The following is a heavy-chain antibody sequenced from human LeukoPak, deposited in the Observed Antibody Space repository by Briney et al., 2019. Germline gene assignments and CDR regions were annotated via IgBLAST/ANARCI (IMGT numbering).Heavy chain of an antibody. J-gene: IGHJ4*02. CDR1: GFTVSSNY. CDR3: ARDGGFGVVIMPFDY. Sequence: GGSLRLSCAASGFTVSSNYMSWVRQAPGKGLEWGSVMFSGGRTYYAGSGEGRFTISRDNSKNTLYLHMNSLRAEDMDVYYCARDGGFGVVIMPFDYWGQGTLVTVSS. CDR2: MFSGGRT. V-gene: IGHV3-66*02. D-gene: IGHD3-3*01.